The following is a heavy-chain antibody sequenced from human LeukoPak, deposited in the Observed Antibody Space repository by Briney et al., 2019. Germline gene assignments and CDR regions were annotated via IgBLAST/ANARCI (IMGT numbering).Heavy chain of an antibody. D-gene: IGHD2-15*01. Sequence: SETLSLTCIVSGGSISVYQWSWLRQPPGKGLEWFGYISDRGITNYNPSLKSRVIISIDTSKNQISLKLSSVTAADTAVYYCARHHCIGGNCYGLGAYWGQGTLVTVSS. CDR2: ISDRGIT. J-gene: IGHJ4*02. CDR1: GGSISVYQ. CDR3: ARHHCIGGNCYGLGAY. V-gene: IGHV4-59*08.